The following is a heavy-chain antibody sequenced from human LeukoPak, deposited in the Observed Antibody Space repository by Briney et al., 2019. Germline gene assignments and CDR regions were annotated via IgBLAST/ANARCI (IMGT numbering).Heavy chain of an antibody. CDR3: ARYCSGDSCYSGGS. D-gene: IGHD2-15*01. CDR1: GFTFSDHS. J-gene: IGHJ5*02. V-gene: IGHV3-11*03. Sequence: GGSLRLSCAASGFTFSDHSMSWIRQAPGKGLTWVSYISSSSTYTKYADSVKGRFTISRDNAKNSLYLQMNSLRAEDTAVYYCARYCSGDSCYSGGSWGQGTLVAVSS. CDR2: ISSSSTYT.